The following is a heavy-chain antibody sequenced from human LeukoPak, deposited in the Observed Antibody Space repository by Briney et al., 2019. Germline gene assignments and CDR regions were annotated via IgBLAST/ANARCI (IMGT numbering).Heavy chain of an antibody. CDR2: IYHSGST. J-gene: IGHJ4*02. CDR1: GGSISSGGYY. D-gene: IGHD5-18*01. V-gene: IGHV4-30-2*01. Sequence: SETLSLTCTVSGGSISSGGYYWSWIRQPPGKGLEWIGYIYHSGSTYYNPSLKSRVTISVDRSKNQFSLKLSSVTAADTAVYYCARVKPGGDKAFDYWGQGTLVTVSS. CDR3: ARVKPGGDKAFDY.